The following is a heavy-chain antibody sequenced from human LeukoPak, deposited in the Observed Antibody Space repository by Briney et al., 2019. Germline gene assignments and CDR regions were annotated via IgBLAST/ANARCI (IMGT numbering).Heavy chain of an antibody. CDR3: AKLSPAGPLLDY. CDR2: ISYDGSNK. D-gene: IGHD1-1*01. Sequence: GGSLRLSCAASGFTFSSYGMHWVRQAPGKGLEWAAVISYDGSNKYYADSVKGRFTISRDNSKNTLYLQMNSLRAEDTAVYYCAKLSPAGPLLDYWGQGTLVTVSS. J-gene: IGHJ4*02. CDR1: GFTFSSYG. V-gene: IGHV3-30*18.